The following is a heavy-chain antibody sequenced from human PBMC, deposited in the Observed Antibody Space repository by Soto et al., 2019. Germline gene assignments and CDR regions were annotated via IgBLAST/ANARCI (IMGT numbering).Heavy chain of an antibody. CDR2: IIPIFGTA. V-gene: IGHV1-69*13. J-gene: IGHJ6*02. CDR1: GGTFSSYA. CDR3: AGDCSSTSCYRYPEDYYYGMDV. D-gene: IGHD2-2*01. Sequence: ASVKVSCKASGGTFSSYAISWVRQAPGQGLEWMGGIIPIFGTANYAQKFQGRVTITADESTSTAYMELSSLRSEDTAVYYCAGDCSSTSCYRYPEDYYYGMDVWG.